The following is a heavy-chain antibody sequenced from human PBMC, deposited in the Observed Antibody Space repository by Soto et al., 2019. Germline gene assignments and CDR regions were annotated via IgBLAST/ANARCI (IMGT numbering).Heavy chain of an antibody. J-gene: IGHJ5*02. CDR1: GGSISTSRSY. D-gene: IGHD2-21*01. V-gene: IGHV4-39*01. CDR3: ARQPTTGDTDFWFDP. Sequence: QLQLLESGPGLVKASETLSLTCNVSGGSISTSRSYWAWIRQPPGKGLEWLANIFYSGSTYYNPSLASRVTVAVDTSKNEFSLKLRSVTAADTAVYYCARQPTTGDTDFWFDPWGQGTLVTVSS. CDR2: IFYSGST.